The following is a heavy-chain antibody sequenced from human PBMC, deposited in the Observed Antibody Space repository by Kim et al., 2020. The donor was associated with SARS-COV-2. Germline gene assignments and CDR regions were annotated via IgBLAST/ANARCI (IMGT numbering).Heavy chain of an antibody. CDR3: ATGRVAADFDY. V-gene: IGHV3-21*01. J-gene: IGHJ4*02. CDR2: ISSSSYI. CDR1: GFTFSSYS. D-gene: IGHD2-15*01. Sequence: GGSLRLSCAASGFTFSSYSMNWVRQAPGKGLEWVSSISSSSYIYYADSVKGRFTISRDNAKNSLYLQMNSLRAEDTAVYYCATGRVAADFDYWGQGTLVTVSS.